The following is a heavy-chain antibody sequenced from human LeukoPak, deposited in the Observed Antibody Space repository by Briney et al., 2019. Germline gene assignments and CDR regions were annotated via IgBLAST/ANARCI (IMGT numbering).Heavy chain of an antibody. Sequence: SGTLSLTCAVSGGSISTSNWWTWVRQSPGKGLEWIGEVYHTGKTNYSPSLESRATISVDISSNQFSLKLTSVSAADTAIYYCAREPLGWGDFYGSGSYFFNWGQGALVTVSS. V-gene: IGHV4-4*02. CDR3: AREPLGWGDFYGSGSYFFN. CDR1: GGSISTSNW. D-gene: IGHD3-10*01. CDR2: VYHTGKT. J-gene: IGHJ4*01.